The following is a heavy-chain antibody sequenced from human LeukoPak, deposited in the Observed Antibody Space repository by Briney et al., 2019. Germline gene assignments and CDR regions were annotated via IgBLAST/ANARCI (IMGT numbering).Heavy chain of an antibody. Sequence: PSETLSLTCSVSGDSISSYYWSWIRQPPGKGLEWIRYIYYSGSTNYNPSLKSRVTMSVDTSKNQFSLKLSSVTAADTAVYYCARERIVVVPAAAYYFDYWGQGTLVTVSS. CDR1: GDSISSYY. V-gene: IGHV4-59*12. CDR2: IYYSGST. J-gene: IGHJ4*02. CDR3: ARERIVVVPAAAYYFDY. D-gene: IGHD2-2*01.